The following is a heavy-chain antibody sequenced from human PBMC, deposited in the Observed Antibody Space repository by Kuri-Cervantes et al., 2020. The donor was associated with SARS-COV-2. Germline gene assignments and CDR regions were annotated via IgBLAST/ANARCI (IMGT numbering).Heavy chain of an antibody. Sequence: GESLKISCAASGFTFRSYAMTWVRQAPGKGLEWVSVISGSGETIHYADSVQGRFTISRDNSKNTLYLQMNSLRAEDTAVYYCAKDAGYSSSWYVGGSIWFDPWGQGTLVTVSS. J-gene: IGHJ5*02. CDR2: ISGSGETI. CDR3: AKDAGYSSSWYVGGSIWFDP. D-gene: IGHD6-13*01. V-gene: IGHV3-23*01. CDR1: GFTFRSYA.